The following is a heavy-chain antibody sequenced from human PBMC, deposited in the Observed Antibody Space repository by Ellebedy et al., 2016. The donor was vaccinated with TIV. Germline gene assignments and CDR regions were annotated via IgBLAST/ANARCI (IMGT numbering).Heavy chain of an antibody. CDR3: AKDPYYGSGYFDL. V-gene: IGHV3-48*01. D-gene: IGHD3-10*01. J-gene: IGHJ2*01. CDR2: IRGSTI. CDR1: GFTFSSYG. Sequence: GGSLRLXCVASGFTFSSYGMNWVRQAPGKGLEWVSYIRGSTIYYVDSVKGRFTISRDNSKNIPYLQMNSLRAEDTAVYYCAKDPYYGSGYFDLWGRGTLVTVTS.